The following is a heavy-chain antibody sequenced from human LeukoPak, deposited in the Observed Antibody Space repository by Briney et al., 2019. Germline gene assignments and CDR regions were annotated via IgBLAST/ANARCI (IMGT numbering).Heavy chain of an antibody. J-gene: IGHJ5*02. CDR1: GYTFTGYY. CDR2: INPNSGGT. V-gene: IGHV1-2*02. CDR3: ARSASEAAAGEDWFDP. Sequence: GASVKVSCKTSGYTFTGYYMHWVRQAPGQGLEWMGWINPNSGGTNYAQKFQGRVTMTRDTSTSTAYMELSRLRSDDTAVYYCARSASEAAAGEDWFDPWGQGTLVTVSS. D-gene: IGHD6-13*01.